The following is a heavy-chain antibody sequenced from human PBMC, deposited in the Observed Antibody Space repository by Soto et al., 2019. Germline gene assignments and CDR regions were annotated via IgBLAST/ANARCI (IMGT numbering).Heavy chain of an antibody. CDR3: ARDPDFDWPYYFDY. Sequence: GGSLRLSCAASGFTFSSYGMHWVRQAPGKGLEWVAVIWYDGSNKYYADSVKGRFTISRDNSKNTLYLQMNSLRAEDTAVYYCARDPDFDWPYYFDYWGQGTLVTVSS. CDR1: GFTFSSYG. D-gene: IGHD3-9*01. CDR2: IWYDGSNK. J-gene: IGHJ4*02. V-gene: IGHV3-33*01.